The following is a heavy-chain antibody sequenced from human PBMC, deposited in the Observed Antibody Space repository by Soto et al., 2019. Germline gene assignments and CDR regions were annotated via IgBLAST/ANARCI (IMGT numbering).Heavy chain of an antibody. CDR2: IYHSGST. V-gene: IGHV4-4*02. CDR1: GGSISSSNW. J-gene: IGHJ6*02. CDR3: ARDVRVGFGGFSGMDV. Sequence: PSETLSLTCAVSGGSISSSNWWSWVRQPPGKGLEWIGEIYHSGSTNYNPSLKSRVTISVDKSKNQFSLKLSSVTAADTAVYYCARDVRVGFGGFSGMDVWGQGTTVTVSS. D-gene: IGHD3-10*01.